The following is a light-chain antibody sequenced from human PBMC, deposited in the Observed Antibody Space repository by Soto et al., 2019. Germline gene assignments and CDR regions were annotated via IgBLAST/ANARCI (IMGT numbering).Light chain of an antibody. CDR3: CSYAGDLAL. J-gene: IGLJ2*01. Sequence: QSVLTQPRSVSGSPGQSVTISCTGTSSDVGGYDFVSWYQQHPGKAPKLMISDVSKRPSGVPDRFSGSKSGNTASLTISGFQAEDEADYYCCSYAGDLALFGGGTKVTVL. CDR1: SSDVGGYDF. V-gene: IGLV2-11*01. CDR2: DVS.